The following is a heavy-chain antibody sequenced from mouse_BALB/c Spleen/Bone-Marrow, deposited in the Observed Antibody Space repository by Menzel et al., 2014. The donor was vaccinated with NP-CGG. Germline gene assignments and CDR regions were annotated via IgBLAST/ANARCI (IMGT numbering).Heavy chain of an antibody. V-gene: IGHV1S82*01. CDR3: SRYDFSYRAFAY. Sequence: QVHLQQPGAELVRPAASVKLSCTASGYSFTSYWMNWVKQRPGQGLEWIGMIHLSDSESRLNQKFKDKATLTVDKSSSTAYMQRSSTTSDDSAVYYCSRYDFSYRAFAYWGQGTLFTVSA. J-gene: IGHJ3*01. D-gene: IGHD2-4*01. CDR2: IHLSDSES. CDR1: GYSFTSYW.